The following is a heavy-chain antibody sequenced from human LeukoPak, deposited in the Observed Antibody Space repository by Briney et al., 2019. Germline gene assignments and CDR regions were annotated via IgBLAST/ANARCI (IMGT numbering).Heavy chain of an antibody. CDR3: ARASWVSSADAVR. V-gene: IGHV3-23*01. D-gene: IGHD3-16*01. CDR1: GFTFSSYE. Sequence: QPGGSLRLSCAASGFTFSSYEMNWVRQAPARGPEWISSLRGDGETFYADSVRGRFTLSRDDSRNTVYLQLNNLRVEDTAIYYCARASWVSSADAVRWGQGTQVTVSS. J-gene: IGHJ4*02. CDR2: LRGDGET.